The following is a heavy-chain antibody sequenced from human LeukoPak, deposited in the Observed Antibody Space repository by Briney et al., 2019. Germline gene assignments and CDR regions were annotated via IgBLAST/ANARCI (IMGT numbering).Heavy chain of an antibody. CDR2: IYYSGST. V-gene: IGHV4-59*01. CDR3: ASYSSSWYLDGRYFQH. CDR1: GGSISSYY. D-gene: IGHD6-13*01. Sequence: PSETLSLTCTVSGGSISSYYWSWIRQPPGKGLEWIGYIYYSGSTNYNPSLKSRVTISVDTSKNQFSLKLSSVTAADTAVYYCASYSSSWYLDGRYFQHWGQGTLVTVSS. J-gene: IGHJ1*01.